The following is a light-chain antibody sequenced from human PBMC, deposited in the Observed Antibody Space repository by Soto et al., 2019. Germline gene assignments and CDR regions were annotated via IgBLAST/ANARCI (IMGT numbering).Light chain of an antibody. J-gene: IGLJ2*01. CDR1: SSDVGGYNY. Sequence: QSALTQPASVSGSPGQPITISCTGTSSDVGGYNYVSWYQQHPGKAPKLMIYDVSNWPSGVSNRFSGSKSGNTASLTISGLQAEDEADYYCSSYTSSSTLGVFGGGTKLTVL. V-gene: IGLV2-14*01. CDR2: DVS. CDR3: SSYTSSSTLGV.